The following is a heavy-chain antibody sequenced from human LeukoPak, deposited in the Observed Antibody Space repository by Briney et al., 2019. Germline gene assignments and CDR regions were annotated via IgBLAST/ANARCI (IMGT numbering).Heavy chain of an antibody. D-gene: IGHD1-26*01. Sequence: SETLSLTCIVSNGSISSRDYYWGWIRQPPGKGLEWIGTIYYSGTTYYNPSLKSRVTISVDTSKNQFSLKLSSVTAADTAVYYCARARYSGSFIGLDYWGQGTLVTVSS. V-gene: IGHV4-39*07. J-gene: IGHJ4*02. CDR3: ARARYSGSFIGLDY. CDR1: NGSISSRDYY. CDR2: IYYSGTT.